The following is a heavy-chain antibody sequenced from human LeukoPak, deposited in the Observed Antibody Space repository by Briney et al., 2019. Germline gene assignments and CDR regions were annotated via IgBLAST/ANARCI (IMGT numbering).Heavy chain of an antibody. CDR2: VYTSGST. CDR1: GGSISGYY. V-gene: IGHV4-4*07. J-gene: IGHJ3*02. CDR3: ARDGRQRVTMDTGALDI. Sequence: SETLSLTCTVSGGSISGYYRSWIRQPAGKGLEWLGRVYTSGSTNYNPSLKSRVTISMDTSKNQFSLKLSSVTAADTAVYYCARDGRQRVTMDTGALDIWGQGTMVTVSS. D-gene: IGHD3-10*01.